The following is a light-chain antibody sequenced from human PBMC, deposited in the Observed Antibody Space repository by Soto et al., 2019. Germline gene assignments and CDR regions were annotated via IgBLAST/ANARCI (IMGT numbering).Light chain of an antibody. CDR3: QQYNNWWT. CDR1: QSVRSS. CDR2: GSS. Sequence: MMPKSQATLSVSPGARSNISFRASQSVRSSLAWYKQKPGQAPRLLIYGSSTRATGIPARFSGSGSGTEFTPTINSLQSEEFAVYYCQQYNNWWTCGQGTQVDIK. V-gene: IGKV3-15*01. J-gene: IGKJ1*01.